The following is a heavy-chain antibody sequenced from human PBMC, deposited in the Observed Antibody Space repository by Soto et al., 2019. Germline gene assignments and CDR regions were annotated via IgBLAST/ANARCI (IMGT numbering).Heavy chain of an antibody. D-gene: IGHD3-10*01. J-gene: IGHJ5*02. CDR1: GFTFYDYG. CDR2: INWNGGKT. CDR3: AREYGSGSYYWFAP. V-gene: IGHV3-20*04. Sequence: GGSLRLSCVASGFTFYDYGLSWVRQAPGKGLEWVSGINWNGGKTRYVDSVKGRFSISRDNAKNSLYLQMDSLRAEDSAFYYCAREYGSGSYYWFAPWGQGTLVTVSS.